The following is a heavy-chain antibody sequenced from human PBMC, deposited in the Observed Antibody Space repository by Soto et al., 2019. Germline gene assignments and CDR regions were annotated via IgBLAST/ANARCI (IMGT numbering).Heavy chain of an antibody. J-gene: IGHJ5*02. Sequence: SETLSLTCTVSGGSISSYYWSWIRQPPGKGLEWIGYIYYSGSTDYNPSLKSRVTISVDTSKNQCSLKLSSVSAADTAVYYCARAYRSSWYRFDPWGQGTLVTVSS. CDR1: GGSISSYY. CDR3: ARAYRSSWYRFDP. D-gene: IGHD6-13*01. CDR2: IYYSGST. V-gene: IGHV4-59*01.